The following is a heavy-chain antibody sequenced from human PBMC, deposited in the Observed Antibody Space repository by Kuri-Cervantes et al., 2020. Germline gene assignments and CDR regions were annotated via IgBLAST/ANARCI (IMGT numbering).Heavy chain of an antibody. CDR2: ISPIFGTA. CDR1: GGTFSSYA. J-gene: IGHJ4*02. V-gene: IGHV1-69*05. Sequence: SVKVSCKASGGTFSSYAISWVRQAPGQGLEWMGGISPIFGTANYAQKFQGRVTITTDESTSTAYMELRTLTSEDTAVYYCARVHYYGSGSHFFDYWGQGTQVTVSS. D-gene: IGHD3-10*01. CDR3: ARVHYYGSGSHFFDY.